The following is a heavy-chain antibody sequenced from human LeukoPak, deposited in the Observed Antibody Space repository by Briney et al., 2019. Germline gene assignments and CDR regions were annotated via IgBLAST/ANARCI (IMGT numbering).Heavy chain of an antibody. J-gene: IGHJ4*02. Sequence: PSQTLSLTCAVSGGSISSGGYSWSWIRQPPGKGLEWIGYIYHSGSTYYNPSLKSRVTISVDRSKNQFSLKLSSVTAADTAVYYCARQREVQWELPFDYWGQGTLVTVSS. D-gene: IGHD1-26*01. V-gene: IGHV4-30-2*01. CDR3: ARQREVQWELPFDY. CDR2: IYHSGST. CDR1: GGSISSGGYS.